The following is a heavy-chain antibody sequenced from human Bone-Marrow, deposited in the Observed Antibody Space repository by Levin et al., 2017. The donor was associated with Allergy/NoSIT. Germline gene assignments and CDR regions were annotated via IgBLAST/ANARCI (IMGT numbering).Heavy chain of an antibody. Sequence: SETLSLTCTVSGGSISSSTWWSWVRQPPGKGLEWIGEIYHGGRTNYNPSLRSRVTMSVDKSQNQFSLNLNSVTAADTAVYYCARDPLDYGTNSGDYWGQGTLVTVSS. CDR2: IYHGGRT. CDR1: GGSISSSTW. J-gene: IGHJ4*02. CDR3: ARDPLDYGTNSGDY. V-gene: IGHV4-4*02. D-gene: IGHD4-17*01.